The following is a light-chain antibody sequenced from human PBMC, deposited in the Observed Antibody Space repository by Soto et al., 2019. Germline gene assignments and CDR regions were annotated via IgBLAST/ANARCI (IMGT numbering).Light chain of an antibody. J-gene: IGKJ1*01. Sequence: DIHMTQSPSTLSASIGDRVTITCRASHSISKWLAWHQQKPGKAPKLLIYDASSLQSGVPPRFSGSGSGTEFTLTIRSLQPDDIATYYCQQYSSYSAWTFGEGTKVDIK. CDR2: DAS. V-gene: IGKV1-5*01. CDR1: HSISKW. CDR3: QQYSSYSAWT.